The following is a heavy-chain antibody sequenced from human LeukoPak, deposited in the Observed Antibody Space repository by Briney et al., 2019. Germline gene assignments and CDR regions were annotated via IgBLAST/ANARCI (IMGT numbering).Heavy chain of an antibody. D-gene: IGHD2-15*01. CDR3: ARTPAKTRYCSGGSCYYFDY. V-gene: IGHV1-8*03. J-gene: IGHJ4*02. Sequence: ASAKVSCKASGYTFTSYDINWVRQATGQGLEWMGWMNPNSGNTGYAQKFQGRVTITRNTSISTAYMELSSLRSEDTAVYYCARTPAKTRYCSGGSCYYFDYWGQGTLVTVSS. CDR2: MNPNSGNT. CDR1: GYTFTSYD.